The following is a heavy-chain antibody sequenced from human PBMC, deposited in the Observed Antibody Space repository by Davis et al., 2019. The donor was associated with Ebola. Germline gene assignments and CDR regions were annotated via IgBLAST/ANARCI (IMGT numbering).Heavy chain of an antibody. D-gene: IGHD5-12*01. J-gene: IGHJ6*04. Sequence: PSETLSLTCAISGDSVSSGGWNWIRQSPSRGLEWLGRTYYSSKWYNDYAVSVKSRMTINPDTSKNQLSLQLNSVTPEDTAVYYCARGWLRTGMDVWGKGTTVTVSS. V-gene: IGHV6-1*01. CDR3: ARGWLRTGMDV. CDR1: GDSVSSGG. CDR2: TYYSSKWYN.